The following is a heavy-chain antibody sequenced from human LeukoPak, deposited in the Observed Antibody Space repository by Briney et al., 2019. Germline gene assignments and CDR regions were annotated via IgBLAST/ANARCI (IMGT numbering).Heavy chain of an antibody. V-gene: IGHV1-24*01. CDR3: ATGYCSSTSCLDY. J-gene: IGHJ4*02. D-gene: IGHD2-2*01. CDR2: FDPEDGET. Sequence: ASVKVSCKVSGYTLTVLSMHWVRQAPGKGLEWMGGFDPEDGETVYAQKIQGRVSMTEDTSTDTAYMELSSLRSEDTAVYYCATGYCSSTSCLDYWGQGTLVAVSS. CDR1: GYTLTVLS.